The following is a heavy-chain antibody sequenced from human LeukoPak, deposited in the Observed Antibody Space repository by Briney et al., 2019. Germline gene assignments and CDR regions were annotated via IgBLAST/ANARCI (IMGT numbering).Heavy chain of an antibody. Sequence: GGSLRLSCAASGFTFSSYSMNWVRQAPGKGLEWVSSISSSSSYIYYADSVKGRFTISRDNAENSLYLQMNSLRAEDTAVYYCAREEVAEQGYFDYWGQGTLVTVSS. D-gene: IGHD6-19*01. V-gene: IGHV3-21*01. CDR3: AREEVAEQGYFDY. CDR1: GFTFSSYS. J-gene: IGHJ4*02. CDR2: ISSSSSYI.